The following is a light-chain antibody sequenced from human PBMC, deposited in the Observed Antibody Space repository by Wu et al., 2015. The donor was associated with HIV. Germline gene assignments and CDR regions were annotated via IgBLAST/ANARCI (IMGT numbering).Light chain of an antibody. CDR3: QQYSSYPWT. Sequence: DIQMTQSPSTLSASVGDRVTITCRASQSISSWLAWYQQKQGKAPKLLIYQASSLQSGVSSRFSGSGSGTEFTLTISSLQPDDFATYYCQQYSSYPWTFGQGTKVEIK. V-gene: IGKV1-5*03. J-gene: IGKJ1*01. CDR1: QSISSW. CDR2: QAS.